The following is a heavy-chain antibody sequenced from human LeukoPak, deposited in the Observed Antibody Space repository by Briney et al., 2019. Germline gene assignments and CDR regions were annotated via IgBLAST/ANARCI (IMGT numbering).Heavy chain of an antibody. V-gene: IGHV3-43*01. CDR2: INWDGTST. Sequence: GGSLRLSCVASGFIFDDYTMHWVRQVPGKGLEWVSLINWDGTSTYYAESVKGRFTISRDNAKNSLYLQMNSLRVEDMALYYCAARRGAAAGTDYFDDWGQGTLVTVSS. J-gene: IGHJ4*02. CDR1: GFIFDDYT. D-gene: IGHD6-13*01. CDR3: AARRGAAAGTDYFDD.